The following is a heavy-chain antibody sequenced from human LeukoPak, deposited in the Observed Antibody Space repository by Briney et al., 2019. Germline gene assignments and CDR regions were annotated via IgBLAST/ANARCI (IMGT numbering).Heavy chain of an antibody. CDR1: GFTVRSFG. J-gene: IGHJ4*02. CDR3: AKGYGESHFDS. V-gene: IGHV3-30*02. CDR2: IRFDGSNQ. D-gene: IGHD4/OR15-4a*01. Sequence: GGSLRLSCAASGFTVRSFGRHLVRQAPGKGLEWVAFIRFDGSNQYYADSVKGRFTISRDNSNNTLFLQMNSLRVDDTAVYFCAKGYGESHFDSWGQGTLVTVSS.